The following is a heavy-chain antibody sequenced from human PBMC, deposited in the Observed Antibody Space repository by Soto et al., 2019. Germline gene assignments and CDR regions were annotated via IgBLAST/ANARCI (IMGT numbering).Heavy chain of an antibody. J-gene: IGHJ4*02. V-gene: IGHV4-4*07. CDR1: GGSINSYR. CDR3: ARDIGSYAYGEGY. Sequence: LSLTCSVSGGSINSYRWSWIRQPAGKGLEWIGRVYSSGTTDYNPSLNSRATLSVETSKNQFSLKLSSVTAADTAVYYCARDIGSYAYGEGYWGQGIQVTVSS. D-gene: IGHD3-10*01. CDR2: VYSSGTT.